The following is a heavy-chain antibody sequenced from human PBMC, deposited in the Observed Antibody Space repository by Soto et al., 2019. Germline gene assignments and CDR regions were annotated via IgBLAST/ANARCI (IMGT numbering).Heavy chain of an antibody. CDR2: ISAYNGNT. V-gene: IGHV1-18*01. D-gene: IGHD4-17*01. Sequence: GASVKVSCKASGYTFTSYGISWVRQAPGQGLEWMGWISAYNGNTNYAQKLQGRVTMTTDTSTSTAYMELRSLRSDDTAVYYCARDGRWTHRSLDFDYWGQGTLVTVSS. J-gene: IGHJ4*02. CDR3: ARDGRWTHRSLDFDY. CDR1: GYTFTSYG.